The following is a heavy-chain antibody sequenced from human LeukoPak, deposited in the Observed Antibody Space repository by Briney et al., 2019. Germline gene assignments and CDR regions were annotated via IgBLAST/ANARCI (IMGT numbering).Heavy chain of an antibody. CDR3: ARVRAKKYYYYYYMDV. CDR2: ISSSGSTV. CDR1: GFTFSDYY. D-gene: IGHD1-26*01. Sequence: GGSLRLSCAASGFTFSDYYMSWIRQAPGKGLEWVSYISSSGSTVYYADSVKGRFTISRDNAKNSLYLQMNSLRAEDTAVYYCARVRAKKYYYYYYMDVWGKGTTVTVSS. J-gene: IGHJ6*03. V-gene: IGHV3-11*04.